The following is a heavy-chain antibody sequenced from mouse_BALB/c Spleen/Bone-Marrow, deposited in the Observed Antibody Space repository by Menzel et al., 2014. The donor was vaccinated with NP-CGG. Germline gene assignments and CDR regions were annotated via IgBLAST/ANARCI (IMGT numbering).Heavy chain of an antibody. V-gene: IGHV14-3*02. CDR2: IDPANGNT. CDR3: ARYYYGTLLDY. D-gene: IGHD1-1*01. Sequence: VQLQQSGAELVKSGASVKLSCTASGFNIXVTYMHWVKQRPEQGLEWIGRIDPANGNTKYDPKFQGKATITADTSSNTAYLQLSSLTSEDTAVYYCARYYYGTLLDYWGQGTTLTVSS. CDR1: GFNIXVTY. J-gene: IGHJ2*01.